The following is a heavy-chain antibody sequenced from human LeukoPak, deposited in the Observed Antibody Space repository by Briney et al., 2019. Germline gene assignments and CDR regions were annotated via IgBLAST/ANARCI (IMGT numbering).Heavy chain of an antibody. Sequence: PGGSLRLSCAASGFTFSSYWMSWVRQAPGKGLEWVANIEQDGSEKNYVDSVKGRFTISRDDAKKSLYLQMNSLRAEDTAVYYCARGLLAAAGIDYWGQGALVTVSS. V-gene: IGHV3-7*04. CDR1: GFTFSSYW. CDR2: IEQDGSEK. J-gene: IGHJ4*02. D-gene: IGHD6-13*01. CDR3: ARGLLAAAGIDY.